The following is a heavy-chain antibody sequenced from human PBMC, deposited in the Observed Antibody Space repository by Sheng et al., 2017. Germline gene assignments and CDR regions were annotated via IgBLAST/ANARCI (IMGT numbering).Heavy chain of an antibody. Sequence: QVELLQSGAEVKKPGASLKVSCMATGYTFSNYGISWVRQAPGQGLEWIGWISPYNSDTNYTQKLQGRVTMTTDPSTYTAFMELRSLRSEDTAVYYCARDGAAALPFGFHHYHYYMDVWGKGTAVTVSS. J-gene: IGHJ6*03. CDR2: ISPYNSDT. CDR3: ARDGAAALPFGFHHYHYYMDV. D-gene: IGHD2-2*01. CDR1: GYTFSNYG. V-gene: IGHV1-18*01.